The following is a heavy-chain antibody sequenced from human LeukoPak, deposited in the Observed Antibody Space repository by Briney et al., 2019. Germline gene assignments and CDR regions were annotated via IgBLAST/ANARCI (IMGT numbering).Heavy chain of an antibody. D-gene: IGHD3-22*01. CDR1: GFTFTSSS. Sequence: SVKVSCKASGFTFTSSSMQWVRQARGQPLEWIGWIVVGSGNTNYPQKFQERVTITRDMSTSTAYMELSSLRSEDTAVYYCAAAHYDSSGYLTQGFDYWGQGTLVTVSS. V-gene: IGHV1-58*02. CDR2: IVVGSGNT. J-gene: IGHJ4*02. CDR3: AAAHYDSSGYLTQGFDY.